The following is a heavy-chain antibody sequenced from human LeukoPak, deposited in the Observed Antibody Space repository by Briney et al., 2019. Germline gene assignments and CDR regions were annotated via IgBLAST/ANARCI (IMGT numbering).Heavy chain of an antibody. J-gene: IGHJ6*02. D-gene: IGHD6-19*01. V-gene: IGHV1-69*01. Sequence: SVTVSCKASVGTFSSYAISWVRQAPGQGLEWMGGIIPIFGTANYAQKFQGRVTITADESTSTAYMELSSLRSEDTAVYYCASGYSSGWYPPNYYYYGMDVWGQGTTVTVSS. CDR1: VGTFSSYA. CDR3: ASGYSSGWYPPNYYYYGMDV. CDR2: IIPIFGTA.